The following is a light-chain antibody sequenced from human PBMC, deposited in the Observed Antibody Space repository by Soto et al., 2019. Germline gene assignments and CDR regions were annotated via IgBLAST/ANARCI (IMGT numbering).Light chain of an antibody. CDR2: DAS. V-gene: IGKV3-11*01. J-gene: IGKJ1*01. CDR1: QSVSSY. Sequence: EIVLTQSPATLSFSPGERATLSCRASQSVSSYLAWYQQKPGQAPRLLIYDASNRATGIPARFSGSGSGTDFTLTSSSLEPEDFAVYYCQQRSNWPPTWTFGQGTKVESK. CDR3: QQRSNWPPTWT.